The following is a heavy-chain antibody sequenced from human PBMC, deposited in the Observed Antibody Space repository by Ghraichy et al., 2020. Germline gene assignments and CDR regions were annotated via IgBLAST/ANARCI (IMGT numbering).Heavy chain of an antibody. CDR3: ASRLGVADARESGY. CDR2: IYQNHNT. J-gene: IGHJ4*02. CDR1: EFSVRDNY. Sequence: GGSLRLSCEASEFSVRDNYMSWVRLAPGKGLEWISVIYQNHNTYYANSVRGRSTVSRDDSKNTVYLQMNSLRAEDTAMYYCASRLGVADARESGYWGQGTLVTVSS. V-gene: IGHV3-53*01. D-gene: IGHD6-19*01.